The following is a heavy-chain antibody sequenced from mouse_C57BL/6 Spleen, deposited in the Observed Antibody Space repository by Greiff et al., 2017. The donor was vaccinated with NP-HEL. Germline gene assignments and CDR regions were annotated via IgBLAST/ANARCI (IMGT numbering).Heavy chain of an antibody. CDR1: GYTFTDYE. CDR3: TRIYLNPYAMDY. Sequence: QVQLQQSGAELVRPGASVTLSCKASGYTFTDYEMHWVKQTPVHGLEWIGAIDPETGGTAYNQKFKGKAILTADKSSSTAYMELRSLTSEDSAVYYCTRIYLNPYAMDYWGQGTSVTVSS. J-gene: IGHJ4*01. D-gene: IGHD5-5*01. V-gene: IGHV1-15*01. CDR2: IDPETGGT.